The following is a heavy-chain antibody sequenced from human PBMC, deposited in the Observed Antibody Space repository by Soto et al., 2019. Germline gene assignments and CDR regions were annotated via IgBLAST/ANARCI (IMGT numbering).Heavy chain of an antibody. Sequence: ASVKVSCKASGGTFSSYAISWVRQAPGQGLEWMGGIIPIFGTANYAQKFQGRVTITADESTSTAYMELSSLRSEDTAVYYCASEPSGYDGVHWFDPWGQGTLVTVSS. D-gene: IGHD5-12*01. J-gene: IGHJ5*02. CDR3: ASEPSGYDGVHWFDP. CDR1: GGTFSSYA. CDR2: IIPIFGTA. V-gene: IGHV1-69*13.